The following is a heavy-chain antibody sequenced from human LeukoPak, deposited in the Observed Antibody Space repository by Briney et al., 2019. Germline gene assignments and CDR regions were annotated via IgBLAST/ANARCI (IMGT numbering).Heavy chain of an antibody. D-gene: IGHD1-1*01. CDR3: AREGKNWYGYCHY. CDR1: GGSISSYY. Sequence: PSETLSLTCTVSGGSISSYYWIWIRQPPGKGLEWIGYIYYSESTNYNPSLQSRVTISVDTSKRQFSLKLRSVTAADSAVYYCAREGKNWYGYCHYWGQGTLVTVSS. J-gene: IGHJ4*02. CDR2: IYYSEST. V-gene: IGHV4-59*13.